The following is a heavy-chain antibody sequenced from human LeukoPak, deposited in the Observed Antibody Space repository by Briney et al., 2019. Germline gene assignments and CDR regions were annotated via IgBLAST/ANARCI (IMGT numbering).Heavy chain of an antibody. CDR3: AKDADAVLAPDY. CDR1: GFTFSSSI. CDR2: ITSSGGST. Sequence: GGSLRLSCAASGFTFSSSIMNWVRQAPGKGLEWVLTITSSGGSTYYADSVKGRFTISRNNSKNTLFLQMNSLRAEDTAVYYCAKDADAVLAPDYWGQGTLVTVSS. J-gene: IGHJ4*02. D-gene: IGHD3-3*02. V-gene: IGHV3-23*01.